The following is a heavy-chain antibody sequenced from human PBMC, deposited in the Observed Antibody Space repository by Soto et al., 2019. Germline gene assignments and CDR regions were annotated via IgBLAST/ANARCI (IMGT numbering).Heavy chain of an antibody. CDR2: SIPVFGTA. Sequence: QVQLVQSGAEVKKPGSSVKVSCKASGGSLSNYGISWVRQAPGQGLEWMGGSIPVFGTANYAQKFQGRVTVPAVESTNIVYMDVTTLRAEDTAVYYCARGDATTMVVTTYSAIDLWGQGTTVTVSS. CDR1: GGSLSNYG. CDR3: ARGDATTMVVTTYSAIDL. D-gene: IGHD2-21*02. V-gene: IGHV1-69*12. J-gene: IGHJ6*02.